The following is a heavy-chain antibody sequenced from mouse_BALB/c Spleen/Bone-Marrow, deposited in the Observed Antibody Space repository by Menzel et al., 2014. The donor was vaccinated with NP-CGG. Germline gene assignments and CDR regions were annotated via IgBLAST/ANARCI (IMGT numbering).Heavy chain of an antibody. CDR2: ISYSGST. CDR3: AKTGTRYYFDY. V-gene: IGHV3-2*02. Sequence: EVQLQQSGPGLVKPSQSLSLTCTVTGYSITSDYAWNWIRQFPGNKLEWMGYISYSGSTSYSPSLKSRISITRDTSKNQFFLQLNSVTTEDTATYYCAKTGTRYYFDYWGQGTTLTVSS. J-gene: IGHJ2*01. D-gene: IGHD4-1*01. CDR1: GYSITSDYA.